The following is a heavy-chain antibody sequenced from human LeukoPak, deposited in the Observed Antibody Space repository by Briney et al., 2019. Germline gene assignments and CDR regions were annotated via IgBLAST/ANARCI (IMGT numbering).Heavy chain of an antibody. D-gene: IGHD6-19*01. V-gene: IGHV3-48*01. J-gene: IGHJ6*02. CDR2: ITNNGSTI. CDR3: ARDQWLAYYYHGMDV. Sequence: GGSLRLSCAASGFTLSNYAMNWVRQAPGKGLEWVSYITNNGSTIYYADSVKGRFTISRDKAENSLYLQMNSLRAEDTAIYYCARDQWLAYYYHGMDVWGQGTTVTVSS. CDR1: GFTLSNYA.